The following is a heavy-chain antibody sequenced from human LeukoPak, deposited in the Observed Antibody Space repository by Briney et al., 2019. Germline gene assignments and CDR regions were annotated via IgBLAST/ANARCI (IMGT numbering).Heavy chain of an antibody. J-gene: IGHJ6*03. V-gene: IGHV4-59*11. D-gene: IGHD3-3*01. CDR2: IYDNESA. Sequence: PSETLSLTCTVSGVSINGHYWSWIRQPPGKGLEWTGFIYDNESANYKSSLESRVTMTEDTSKNQVSLKLNSVTAADTAVYYCARVLQNYYHLDVWGEGTTVTVSS. CDR1: GVSINGHY. CDR3: ARVLQNYYHLDV.